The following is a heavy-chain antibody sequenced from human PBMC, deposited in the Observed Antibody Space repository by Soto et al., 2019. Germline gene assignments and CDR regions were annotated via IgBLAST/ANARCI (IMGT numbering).Heavy chain of an antibody. J-gene: IGHJ6*02. D-gene: IGHD7-27*01. CDR2: IYYSGST. CDR1: GGSVSSGSYY. Sequence: PSETLSLTCTVSGGSVSSGSYYWGWIRQPPGKGLEWIGSIYYSGSTYYNPSLKSRVTISVDTSKNQFSLKLSSVTAADTAVYYCARGTGDYYYYGLDGRGQGTTVTVSS. CDR3: ARGTGDYYYYGLDG. V-gene: IGHV4-39*01.